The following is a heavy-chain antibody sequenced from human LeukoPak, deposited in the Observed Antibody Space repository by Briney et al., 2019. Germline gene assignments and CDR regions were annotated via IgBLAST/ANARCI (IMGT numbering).Heavy chain of an antibody. Sequence: SVKVSCKASGGTFSSYAISWVRQAPGQGLEWMGRIIPIFGTANYAQKFQGRVTITTDESTNTAYMELSSLRSEDTAVYYCARSDTAMVNLFDYWGQGTLVTVSS. V-gene: IGHV1-69*05. CDR3: ARSDTAMVNLFDY. CDR1: GGTFSSYA. CDR2: IIPIFGTA. D-gene: IGHD5-18*01. J-gene: IGHJ4*02.